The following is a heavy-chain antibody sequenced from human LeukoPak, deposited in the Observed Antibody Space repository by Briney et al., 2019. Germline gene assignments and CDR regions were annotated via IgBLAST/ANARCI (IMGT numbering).Heavy chain of an antibody. CDR3: ARGPHPYYYDSSGYYYFDY. Sequence: SETLSLTCAVYGGSFSGCYWSWIRQPPGKGLEWIGEINRSGSTNYNPSLKSRVTISVDTSKNQFSLKLSSVTAADTAVYYCARGPHPYYYDSSGYYYFDYWGQGTLVTVSS. CDR1: GGSFSGCY. D-gene: IGHD3-22*01. CDR2: INRSGST. V-gene: IGHV4-34*01. J-gene: IGHJ4*02.